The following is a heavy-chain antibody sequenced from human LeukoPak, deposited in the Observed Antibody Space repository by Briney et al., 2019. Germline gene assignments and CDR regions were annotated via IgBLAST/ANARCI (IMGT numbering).Heavy chain of an antibody. D-gene: IGHD5-18*01. V-gene: IGHV4-34*01. CDR2: INHSGST. CDR1: GGSFSGYY. J-gene: IGHJ3*02. Sequence: NPSETLSLTCAVYGGSFSGYYWSWIRQPPGKGLEWIGEINHSGSTNYNPSLKSRVTISVDTSKNQFSLKLSSVTAADTAVYYCARVTAMGAFDIWGQGTMVTVSS. CDR3: ARVTAMGAFDI.